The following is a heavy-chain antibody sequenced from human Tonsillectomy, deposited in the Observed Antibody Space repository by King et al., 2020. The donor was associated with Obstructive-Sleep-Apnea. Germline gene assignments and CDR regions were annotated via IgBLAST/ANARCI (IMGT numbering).Heavy chain of an antibody. V-gene: IGHV1-18*01. CDR2: FSPYNGNT. J-gene: IGHJ6*02. CDR1: GYTFTSYG. Sequence: QLVQSGAEVKRPGASVKVSCKASGYTFTSYGISWVRQAPGQGLEWMGWFSPYNGNTYYAQKVQGSVTMTTDTSTTTAYMEVRSLRSDDTAVYYCARDPPPYSRDYYGMDVWGQGTTVTVSS. CDR3: ARDPPPYSRDYYGMDV. D-gene: IGHD4-11*01.